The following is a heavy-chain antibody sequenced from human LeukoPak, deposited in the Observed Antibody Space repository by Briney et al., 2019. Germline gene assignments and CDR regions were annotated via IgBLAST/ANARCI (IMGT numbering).Heavy chain of an antibody. Sequence: SETLSLTCAVYGGSFSGYYWSWIRQPPGKGLEWIGEINHSGSTYYNPSLKSRVTISVDTSKNQFSLKLSSVTAADTAVYYCARDSGYVFGWGQGTLVTVSS. D-gene: IGHD5-12*01. CDR2: INHSGST. J-gene: IGHJ4*02. V-gene: IGHV4-34*01. CDR3: ARDSGYVFG. CDR1: GGSFSGYY.